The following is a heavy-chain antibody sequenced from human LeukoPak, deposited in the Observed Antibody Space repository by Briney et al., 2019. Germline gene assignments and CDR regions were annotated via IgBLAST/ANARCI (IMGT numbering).Heavy chain of an antibody. CDR2: IYYTGST. CDR1: GASISSYY. J-gene: IGHJ4*02. CDR3: TKGVRNPDS. V-gene: IGHV4-59*01. Sequence: SETLSLTCTVSGASISSYYWSWIRQSPGKGLEWIGYIYYTGSTNSNPSLKSRVTISVDTSENQFSLKLTSLTAADTAVYYCTKGVRNPDSWGQGTLVTVSS.